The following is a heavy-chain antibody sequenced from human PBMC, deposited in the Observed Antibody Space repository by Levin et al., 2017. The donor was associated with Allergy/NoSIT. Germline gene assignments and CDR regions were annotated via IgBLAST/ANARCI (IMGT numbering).Heavy chain of an antibody. D-gene: IGHD1-1*01. Sequence: GESLKISCAASGFTFSSYSMNWVRQAPGKGLEWVSSISSSSSYIYYADSVKGRFTISRDNAKNSLYLQMNSLRAEDTAMYYCARAVGGTTDYWGQGTLVTVSS. CDR1: GFTFSSYS. J-gene: IGHJ4*02. CDR2: ISSSSSYI. CDR3: ARAVGGTTDY. V-gene: IGHV3-21*01.